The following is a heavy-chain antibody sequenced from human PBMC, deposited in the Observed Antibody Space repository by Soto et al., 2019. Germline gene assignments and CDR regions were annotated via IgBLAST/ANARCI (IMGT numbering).Heavy chain of an antibody. CDR2: IYYNGNT. CDR3: VRHEKGPAFDP. Sequence: QLQLQESGPGLVKPSETLSLTCTVSGGSISSSGYYWAWIRQPPEKGPEWVASIYYNGNTYYNPFLKSRLSISGDTYQNQFSLKLRSVTVSDVALYRCVRHEKGPAFDPWGQGTLVTVSS. V-gene: IGHV4-39*01. J-gene: IGHJ5*02. CDR1: GGSISSSGYY.